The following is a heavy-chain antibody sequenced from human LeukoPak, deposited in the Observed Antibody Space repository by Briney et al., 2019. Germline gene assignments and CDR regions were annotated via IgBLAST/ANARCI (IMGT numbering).Heavy chain of an antibody. CDR3: ARLSRDSSGWYGAFDI. CDR2: INPSGGST. Sequence: GASVKVSCKASGYTFTSYYMHWVRQAPGQGLEWRGMINPSGGSTNCAQKLQGKVTITTDTSTSTAYKEQRSLRSDDTAVYYCARLSRDSSGWYGAFDIWGQGTMVTVSS. J-gene: IGHJ3*02. V-gene: IGHV1-46*01. D-gene: IGHD6-19*01. CDR1: GYTFTSYY.